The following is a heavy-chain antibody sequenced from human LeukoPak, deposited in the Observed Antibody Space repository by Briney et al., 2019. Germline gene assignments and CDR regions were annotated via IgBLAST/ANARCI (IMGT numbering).Heavy chain of an antibody. CDR2: IKQDGSEE. J-gene: IGHJ4*02. D-gene: IGHD4-17*01. V-gene: IGHV3-7*01. CDR1: GFIFSTYW. Sequence: HPGGSLRLSCAASGFIFSTYWMSWVRQAPGKGPEWVANIKQDGSEEYYVDSVKGRFTISRDNAENSLYLQMNSLRAEDTALYYCAKDLDHDYDDYGLDYWGQGTLVTVSS. CDR3: AKDLDHDYDDYGLDY.